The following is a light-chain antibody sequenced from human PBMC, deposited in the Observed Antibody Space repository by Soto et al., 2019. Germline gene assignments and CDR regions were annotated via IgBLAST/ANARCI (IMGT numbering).Light chain of an antibody. CDR2: DAS. V-gene: IGKV3D-20*01. CDR1: QTVSSNY. J-gene: IGKJ2*01. Sequence: EIVLTQSPATLYLSPGKRVTLSCGASQTVSSNYLAWYQQSPGLAPRLLIYDASRMATVIPDRFSGSGSGTDFTLTISRLKTEDLAVYYSQQYCSSPYTFGHETKLQIK. CDR3: QQYCSSPYT.